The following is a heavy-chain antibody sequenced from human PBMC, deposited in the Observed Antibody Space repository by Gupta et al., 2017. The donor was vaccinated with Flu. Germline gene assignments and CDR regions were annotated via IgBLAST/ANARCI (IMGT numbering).Heavy chain of an antibody. V-gene: IGHV3-74*03. CDR3: ATVTSGC. CDR2: INPDGSSK. D-gene: IGHD4-17*01. CDR1: GFTFSRSY. Sequence: GGGVVQPGGSLRLSCAASGFTFSRSYLQWVRQGPGKGRVWVSRINPDGSSKTYAESGKGRCTISRDNDKNTLYRQMNSLGDDDKAVYYCATVTSGCWGQGTLVTVSS. J-gene: IGHJ4*02.